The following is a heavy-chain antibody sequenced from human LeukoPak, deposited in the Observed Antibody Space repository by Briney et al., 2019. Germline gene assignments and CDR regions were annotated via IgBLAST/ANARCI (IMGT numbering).Heavy chain of an antibody. CDR3: ARSDYGDNY. V-gene: IGHV3-74*01. CDR2: INSDGSNK. Sequence: GGSLRLSCAASGFTSSNYWMHWVRQAPGKGLEWVPRINSDGSNKTYADSVKGRFTISRDNAKNTLYLQMSSLRVGDTAVYYCARSDYGDNYWGQGILVTVSS. D-gene: IGHD4-17*01. J-gene: IGHJ4*02. CDR1: GFTSSNYW.